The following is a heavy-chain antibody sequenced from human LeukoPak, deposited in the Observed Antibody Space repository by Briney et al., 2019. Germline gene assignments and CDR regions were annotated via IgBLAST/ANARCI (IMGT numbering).Heavy chain of an antibody. Sequence: PSETLSLTCTVSDYSISIGYYWGWIRQPPRKGLEWIGSIYHNGNTYYNPSLKSRVTISVDTSKNEFSLKLSSVTAADTAVYYCARAYHSSWYLNWFDPWGQGTLVTVSS. J-gene: IGHJ5*02. CDR3: ARAYHSSWYLNWFDP. CDR2: IYHNGNT. D-gene: IGHD6-13*01. V-gene: IGHV4-38-2*02. CDR1: DYSISIGYY.